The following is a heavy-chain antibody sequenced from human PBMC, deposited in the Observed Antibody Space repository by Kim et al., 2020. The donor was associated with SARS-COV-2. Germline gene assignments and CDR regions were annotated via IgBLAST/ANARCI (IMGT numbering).Heavy chain of an antibody. Sequence: GGSLRLSCAASGFTFSNYNMNWVRQAPGKGLEWVSYISSSSSTIYYADSVKGRFTISRDNAKNSLYLQINSLRAEDTALYYCARAYSSSSGKDAFDIWG. V-gene: IGHV3-48*04. D-gene: IGHD6-6*01. CDR3: ARAYSSSSGKDAFDI. CDR2: ISSSSSTI. CDR1: GFTFSNYN. J-gene: IGHJ3*02.